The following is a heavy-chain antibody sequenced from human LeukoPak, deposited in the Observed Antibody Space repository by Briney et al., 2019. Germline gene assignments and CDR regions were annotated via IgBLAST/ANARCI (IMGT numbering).Heavy chain of an antibody. CDR2: IIPMIGTP. Sequence: SVKVSCKASGGTFSSSGISWVRQAPGQGLEWMGGIIPMIGTPNYAQKFQGRVTITADESTSTAYMELSSLRSEDTAVYYCASHCSSISCYADYYYMDVWGKGTTVTVSS. CDR1: GGTFSSSG. J-gene: IGHJ6*03. D-gene: IGHD2-2*01. CDR3: ASHCSSISCYADYYYMDV. V-gene: IGHV1-69*13.